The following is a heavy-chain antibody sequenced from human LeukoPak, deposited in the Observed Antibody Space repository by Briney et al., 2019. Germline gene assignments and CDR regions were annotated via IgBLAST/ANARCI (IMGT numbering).Heavy chain of an antibody. CDR2: IYWNDDK. V-gene: IGHV2-5*01. J-gene: IGHJ4*02. CDR3: AHSMGGAAADQYYFDY. Sequence: SGPTLVKPTQTLTLTCTFSGFSLSTRGVGVGWIRQPPGKALERLALIYWNDDKRYSPSLKSRLTITKDTSKNQEVTTMTNMDPVDTATYYYAHSMGGAAADQYYFDYWGQATLVTVSS. D-gene: IGHD6-13*01. CDR1: GFSLSTRGVG.